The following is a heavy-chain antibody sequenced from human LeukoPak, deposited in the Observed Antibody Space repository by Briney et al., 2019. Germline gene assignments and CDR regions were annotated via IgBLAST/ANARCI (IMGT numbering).Heavy chain of an antibody. J-gene: IGHJ4*02. CDR1: GFTFSSDA. V-gene: IGHV3-30*01. Sequence: GGSLRLSCAASGFTFSSDAMHWARQAPGKGLEWVAVISYDGSNKYYADSVKGRFTISRDNSKNTLYLQMNSLRAEGTAVYYCAREGSEHYDSSGYLGYWGQGTLVTVSS. CDR3: AREGSEHYDSSGYLGY. D-gene: IGHD3-22*01. CDR2: ISYDGSNK.